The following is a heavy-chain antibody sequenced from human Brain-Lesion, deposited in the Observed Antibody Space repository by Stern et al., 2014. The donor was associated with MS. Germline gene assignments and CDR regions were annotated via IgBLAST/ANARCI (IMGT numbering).Heavy chain of an antibody. V-gene: IGHV4-4*02. Sequence: VQLVESGPGLVKPSGTLSLTCAVSGGSISSSNWWSWVRQSPGKGLEWIGESDHSGGTIYNPSLKSRVTVSVDKSKNRFSLNLRSVPAADPAVYFCARFPASRPHVFDSWGQGTLVTVSS. CDR2: SDHSGGT. J-gene: IGHJ4*02. CDR3: ARFPASRPHVFDS. CDR1: GGSISSSNW. D-gene: IGHD6-13*01.